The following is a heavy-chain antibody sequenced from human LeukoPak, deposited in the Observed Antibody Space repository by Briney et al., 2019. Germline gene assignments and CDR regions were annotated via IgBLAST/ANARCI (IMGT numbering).Heavy chain of an antibody. J-gene: IGHJ4*02. CDR2: IYYSGST. CDR3: ASASD. Sequence: SETLSLTCAVYGGSFSGYYWSWIRQPPGKGLEWIGSIYYSGSTYYNPSLKSRVTISVDTSKNQFSLKLSSVTAADTAVYYCASASDWGQGTLVTVSS. CDR1: GGSFSGYY. V-gene: IGHV4-34*01.